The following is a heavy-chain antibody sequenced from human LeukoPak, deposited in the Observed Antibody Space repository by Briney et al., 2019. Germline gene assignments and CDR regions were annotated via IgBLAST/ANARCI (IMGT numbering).Heavy chain of an antibody. CDR1: GFTFSSYS. V-gene: IGHV3-21*01. CDR3: ARDSVYQLLPADFDY. Sequence: GGSLRLSCAASGFTFSSYSMNWVRQAPGKGLEWVSSISSSSSYIYYADSVKGRFTISRDNAKNSLYLQMNSLRAEDTAVYYCARDSVYQLLPADFDYWSQGTLVTVSS. CDR2: ISSSSSYI. D-gene: IGHD2-2*01. J-gene: IGHJ4*02.